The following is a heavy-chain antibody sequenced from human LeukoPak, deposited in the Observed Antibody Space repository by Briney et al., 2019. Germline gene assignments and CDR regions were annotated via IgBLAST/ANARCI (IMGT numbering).Heavy chain of an antibody. CDR2: ILYDGSKK. J-gene: IGHJ3*02. V-gene: IGHV3-30*18. D-gene: IGHD3-9*01. CDR3: ANFDGDSQAFHI. Sequence: GGSLRLSCAASGFTFTNYNMHWVRQTPGKGLQWVAAILYDGSKKYYADSVKGRFSVYRDNSDYTLYLQMNNLKTDDTALYSCANFDGDSQAFHIWCLGTMVTVSS. CDR1: GFTFTNYN.